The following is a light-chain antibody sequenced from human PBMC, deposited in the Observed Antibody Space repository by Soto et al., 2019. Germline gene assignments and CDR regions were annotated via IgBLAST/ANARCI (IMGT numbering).Light chain of an antibody. CDR3: QQYNSFWT. CDR1: QSISSW. Sequence: DIRMSQSPSTLSAAVGDRVTITCRASQSISSWWAWYQQKPGKAPRLLIYDASYLERGVPSRFRGSGSGTQFTLTISDLQPDDLATYYCQQYNSFWTFGQGTKVEI. CDR2: DAS. J-gene: IGKJ1*01. V-gene: IGKV1-5*01.